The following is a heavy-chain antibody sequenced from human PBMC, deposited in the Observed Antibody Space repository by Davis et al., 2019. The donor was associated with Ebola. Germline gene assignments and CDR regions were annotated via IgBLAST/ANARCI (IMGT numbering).Heavy chain of an antibody. CDR3: TKKGRSHGFTFFDS. V-gene: IGHV3-23*01. J-gene: IGHJ5*01. CDR1: GFTFSNYW. Sequence: GESLKISCAASGFTFSNYWMSWVRQVPGKGLEWVSSTDGGAVSTYYADSVKGRFTISRDNSKNTLYLQMNSLRAEDTALYYCTKKGRSHGFTFFDSWGQGNSVTVSS. D-gene: IGHD5-24*01. CDR2: TDGGAVST.